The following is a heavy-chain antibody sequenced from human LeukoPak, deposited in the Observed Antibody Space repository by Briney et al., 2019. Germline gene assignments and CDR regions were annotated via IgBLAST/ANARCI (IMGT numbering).Heavy chain of an antibody. CDR3: ARRDCSSTSCFFDY. D-gene: IGHD2-2*01. Sequence: ETLSLTCTVSGGSISNYYWSWIRQPPGKGLEWIGYIYYSGSTNYNPSLKSRVTISVDTSKNQFSLKLSSVTAADTAVYYCARRDCSSTSCFFDYWGQGTLVTVSS. V-gene: IGHV4-59*12. CDR1: GGSISNYY. J-gene: IGHJ4*02. CDR2: IYYSGST.